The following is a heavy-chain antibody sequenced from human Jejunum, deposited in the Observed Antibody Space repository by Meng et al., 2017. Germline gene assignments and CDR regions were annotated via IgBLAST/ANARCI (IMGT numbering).Heavy chain of an antibody. J-gene: IGHJ4*02. D-gene: IGHD1-26*01. V-gene: IGHV6-1*01. CDR1: GASVSSTSAG. CDR2: TYYRSKWYI. CDR3: AGGGLVRSTRGYFDY. Sequence: QIQLQQSGPGLVKPSQTLSPTCSISGASVSSTSAGWNWIRQSQSRGLEWLGRTYYRSKWYIDYAVSVKSRITINPDTSKNQFSLHLNSVTPEDTAVYYCAGGGLVRSTRGYFDYWGQGTLVTVAS.